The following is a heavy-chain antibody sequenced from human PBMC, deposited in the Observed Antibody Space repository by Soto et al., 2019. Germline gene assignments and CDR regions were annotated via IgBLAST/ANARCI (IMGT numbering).Heavy chain of an antibody. CDR2: IVVGSGNT. CDR3: AAHRNQYYDFWSGYQT. V-gene: IGHV1-58*02. D-gene: IGHD3-3*01. J-gene: IGHJ4*02. Sequence: GASVKVSCKASGFTFTSSAMQWVRQARGQRLEWIGWIVVGSGNTNYAQKFQERVTITRDMSTSTVNKELSSLKTEDTAVYYCAAHRNQYYDFWSGYQTWGQGTLVTVSS. CDR1: GFTFTSSA.